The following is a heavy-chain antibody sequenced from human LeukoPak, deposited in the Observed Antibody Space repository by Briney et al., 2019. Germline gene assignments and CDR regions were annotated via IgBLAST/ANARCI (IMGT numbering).Heavy chain of an antibody. V-gene: IGHV4-30-4*01. CDR2: IYYSGST. CDR3: AGSGDYDFDY. D-gene: IGHD4-17*01. CDR1: GGSISSGGYY. J-gene: IGHJ4*02. Sequence: PSETLSLTCTVSGGSISSGGYYWSWIHQPPGKGLEWIGYIYYSGSTYYNPSLKSRVTISVDTSKNQFSLKLSSVTAADTAVYYCAGSGDYDFDYWGQGTLVTVSS.